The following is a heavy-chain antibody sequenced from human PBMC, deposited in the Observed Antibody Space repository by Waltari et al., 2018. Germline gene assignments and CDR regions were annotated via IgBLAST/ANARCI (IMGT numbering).Heavy chain of an antibody. CDR3: AKGARGPIDF. V-gene: IGHV3-43*02. Sequence: EMQLLESGGGLVQSGGSLRLSLTASGFTFYDWTMHLVRQRPGKGLACLLLITDNGDNTYYADSVKGRVTISRDNSKSSLYLHMDRLEIADTAFYFCAKGARGPIDFWGRGTLVTVSS. CDR2: ITDNGDNT. CDR1: GFTFYDWT. J-gene: IGHJ4*02.